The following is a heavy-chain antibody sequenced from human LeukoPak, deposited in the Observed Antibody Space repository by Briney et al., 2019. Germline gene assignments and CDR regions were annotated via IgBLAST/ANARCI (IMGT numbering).Heavy chain of an antibody. CDR3: AKDLETTMYYFDY. V-gene: IGHV3-23*01. D-gene: IGHD3-10*02. J-gene: IGHJ4*02. Sequence: GGSLRLSCAASGFTFSAYGMTWVRQAPGKGLEWVSAISASGGSTYYADSVKGRFTISRDKSKNTLYLQMNNLRAEDTAVYYCAKDLETTMYYFDYWGQGTLVTVSS. CDR1: GFTFSAYG. CDR2: ISASGGST.